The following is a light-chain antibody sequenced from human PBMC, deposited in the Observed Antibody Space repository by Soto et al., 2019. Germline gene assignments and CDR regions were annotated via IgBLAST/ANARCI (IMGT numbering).Light chain of an antibody. Sequence: DIQMTQSPSSLSASVGARVTITCRASQSISSYLNWYQQKPGKAPNLLIYAASSLQSGVPSRFSGSGSGTDFTLTISSLQPEDFATYYCQQSYSTPRTFGGGTKVEIK. CDR2: AAS. V-gene: IGKV1-39*01. CDR3: QQSYSTPRT. J-gene: IGKJ4*01. CDR1: QSISSY.